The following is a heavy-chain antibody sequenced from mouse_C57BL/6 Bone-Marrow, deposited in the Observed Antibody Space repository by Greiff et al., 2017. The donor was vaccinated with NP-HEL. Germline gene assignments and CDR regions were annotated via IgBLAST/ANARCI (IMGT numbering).Heavy chain of an antibody. J-gene: IGHJ3*01. CDR1: GYTFTSYW. Sequence: ESGAELVKPGASVKMSCKASGYTFTSYWITWVKQRPGQGLEWIGDIYPGSGSTNYNEKFKSKATLTVDTSSSTAYMQLSSLTSEDSAVYYCLYDGYYAGCAYWGQGTLVTVSA. CDR3: LYDGYYAGCAY. D-gene: IGHD2-3*01. CDR2: IYPGSGST. V-gene: IGHV1-55*01.